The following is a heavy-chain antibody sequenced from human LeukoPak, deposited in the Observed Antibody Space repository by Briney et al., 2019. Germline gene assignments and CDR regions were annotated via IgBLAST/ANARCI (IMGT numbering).Heavy chain of an antibody. Sequence: GGSLRLSCAASGFTLSSYGMHWVRQAPGKGLEWVAVIWYDGSNKYYADSVKGRFTISRDNSKNTLYLQMNSLRAEDTAVYYCAREREGSNYFDYWGQGTLVTVSS. CDR2: IWYDGSNK. CDR3: AREREGSNYFDY. CDR1: GFTLSSYG. V-gene: IGHV3-33*01. D-gene: IGHD1-26*01. J-gene: IGHJ4*02.